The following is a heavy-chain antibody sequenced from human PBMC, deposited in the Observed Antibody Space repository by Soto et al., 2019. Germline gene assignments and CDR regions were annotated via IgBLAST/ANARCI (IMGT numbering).Heavy chain of an antibody. CDR1: GGTFSSYA. Sequence: QVQLVQSGAEVKKPGSSVKVSCKASGGTFSSYAISWVRQAPGQGLEWMGGIIPIFGTANYAQKFQGRVTITADKTTSTAYMELSSLRSEDTALYYGATDLMVGGAYTLDFYGLYGMDVWGQGTTVTVSS. V-gene: IGHV1-69*06. J-gene: IGHJ6*02. CDR2: IIPIFGTA. CDR3: ATDLMVGGAYTLDFYGLYGMDV. D-gene: IGHD3-10*01.